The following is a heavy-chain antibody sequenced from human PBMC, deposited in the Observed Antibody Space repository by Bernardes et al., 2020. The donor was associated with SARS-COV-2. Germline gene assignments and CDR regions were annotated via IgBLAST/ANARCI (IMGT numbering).Heavy chain of an antibody. Sequence: GRSLRLSCATSGIVFSTFGMHWVRQAPGKGLEWVAFTENDGSNKNYADSVKGRFTISRDNAKNTLFLQMNSLRAEDTAVYYCGRGKGSSGLDAFDVWGQGTMVTVSS. CDR2: TENDGSNK. V-gene: IGHV3-33*01. CDR1: GIVFSTFG. J-gene: IGHJ3*01. D-gene: IGHD6-19*01. CDR3: GRGKGSSGLDAFDV.